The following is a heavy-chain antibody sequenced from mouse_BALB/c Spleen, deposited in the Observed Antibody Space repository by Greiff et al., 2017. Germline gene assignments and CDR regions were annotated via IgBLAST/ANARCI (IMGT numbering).Heavy chain of an antibody. J-gene: IGHJ2*01. CDR2: IDPETGGT. Sequence: QVQLKQSGAELVRPGASVTLSCKASGYTFTDYEMHWVKQTPVHGLEWIGAIDPETGGTAYNQKFKGKATLTADKSSSTAYMELRSLTSEDSAVYYCTREDYYGSRVRFDYWGQGTTLTVSS. V-gene: IGHV1-15*01. CDR3: TREDYYGSRVRFDY. D-gene: IGHD1-1*01. CDR1: GYTFTDYE.